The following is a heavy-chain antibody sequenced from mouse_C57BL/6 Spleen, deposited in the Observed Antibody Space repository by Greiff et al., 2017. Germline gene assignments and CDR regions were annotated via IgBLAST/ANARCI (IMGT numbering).Heavy chain of an antibody. CDR1: GFTFSSYT. Sequence: DVMLVESGGGLVKPGGSLKLSCAASGFTFSSYTMSWVRQTPEKRLEWVATISGGGGNTYYPDSVKGRFTISRDNAKNTLYLQMSSLRSEDTALYYCARHDGSRRVYFDYWGQGTTLTVSS. CDR3: ARHDGSRRVYFDY. CDR2: ISGGGGNT. J-gene: IGHJ2*01. D-gene: IGHD1-1*01. V-gene: IGHV5-9*01.